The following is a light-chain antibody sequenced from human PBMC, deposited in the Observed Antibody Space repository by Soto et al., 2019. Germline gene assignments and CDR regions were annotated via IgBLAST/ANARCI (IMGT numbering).Light chain of an antibody. Sequence: QLVLAQPPSSSGTPGQRVTISCSGSTSNIGSNYVYWYQQLPGTAPRLLISKNDQRSSGVPDRFSGSKSGTSASLAINGLRSEDEADYYCATWDDSLSCGLFGGGTKLTVL. J-gene: IGLJ2*01. CDR1: TSNIGSNY. CDR3: ATWDDSLSCGL. CDR2: KND. V-gene: IGLV1-47*01.